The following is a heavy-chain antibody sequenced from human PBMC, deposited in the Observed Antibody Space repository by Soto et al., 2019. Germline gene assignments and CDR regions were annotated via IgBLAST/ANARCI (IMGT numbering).Heavy chain of an antibody. CDR1: GFSLSNARMG. CDR3: ARISSGSYYPWFDP. D-gene: IGHD1-26*01. J-gene: IGHJ5*02. V-gene: IGHV2-26*01. Sequence: SGPTLVNPTETLTLTCTVSGFSLSNARMGVSWIRQPPGKALEWLAHIFSNDEKSYSTSLKSRLTISKDTSTSQVVLTMTNMDAVDTATYFCARISSGSYYPWFDPWGQGTLVTVSS. CDR2: IFSNDEK.